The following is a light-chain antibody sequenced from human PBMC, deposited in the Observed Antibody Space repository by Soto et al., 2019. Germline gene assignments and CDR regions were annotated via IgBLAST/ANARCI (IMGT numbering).Light chain of an antibody. J-gene: IGKJ5*01. V-gene: IGKV3-11*01. CDR2: DAS. CDR1: QSVSSTY. CDR3: QQRSNWPPYT. Sequence: EIVLTQSPDNLSLSPGERATLSCRASQSVSSTYLAWYRQKPGQAPRLLIYDASNRATGIPASFSGSGSGTDFTLTISSLEPEDFAVYYCQQRSNWPPYTFGQGTRLEIK.